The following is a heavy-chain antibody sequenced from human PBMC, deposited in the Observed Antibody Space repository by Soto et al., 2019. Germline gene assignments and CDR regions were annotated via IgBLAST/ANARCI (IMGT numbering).Heavy chain of an antibody. V-gene: IGHV4-30-2*01. CDR3: ASEGYCSGGSCSTPFDY. CDR2: IYHSGST. D-gene: IGHD2-15*01. CDR1: GGSISSGGYS. J-gene: IGHJ4*02. Sequence: QLQLQESGSGLVKPSQTLSLTCAVSGGSISSGGYSWSWIRQPPGKGLEWIGYIYHSGSTYYNPSIKSRVTISVDRSKNQFSLKLSSVTAADTAVYYCASEGYCSGGSCSTPFDYWGQGTLVTVSS.